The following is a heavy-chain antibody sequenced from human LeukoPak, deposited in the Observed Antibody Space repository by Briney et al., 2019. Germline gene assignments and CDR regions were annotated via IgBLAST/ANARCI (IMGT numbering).Heavy chain of an antibody. CDR3: AKDMKDGYGDYVFDY. CDR1: GFTFSSYA. V-gene: IGHV3-23*01. D-gene: IGHD4-17*01. CDR2: ISGSGGST. J-gene: IGHJ4*02. Sequence: GGSLRLSCAASGFTFSSYAMSWVRQAPGKGLEWVSAISGSGGSTYYADSVKGRFTISRDNSKNTLYLQMNSLRAEDAAVYYCAKDMKDGYGDYVFDYWGQGTLVTVSS.